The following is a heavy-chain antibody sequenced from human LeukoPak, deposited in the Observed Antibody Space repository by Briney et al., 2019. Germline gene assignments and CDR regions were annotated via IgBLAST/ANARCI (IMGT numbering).Heavy chain of an antibody. CDR1: GGSISSYY. CDR2: IYYSGST. Sequence: SETLSLTCTVSGGSISSYYWSWIRQPPGKGLEWIGYIYYSGSTNYNPSLKSRVTISVDTSKNQFSLKLSSVTAADTAVYYCARQIRTRAWFDPWGQGTLVTVSS. CDR3: ARQIRTRAWFDP. J-gene: IGHJ5*02. V-gene: IGHV4-59*08.